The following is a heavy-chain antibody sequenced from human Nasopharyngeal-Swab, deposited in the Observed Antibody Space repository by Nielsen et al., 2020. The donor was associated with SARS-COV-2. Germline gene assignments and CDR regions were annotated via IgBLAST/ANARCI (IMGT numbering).Heavy chain of an antibody. D-gene: IGHD6-19*01. V-gene: IGHV3-74*01. CDR2: IDNDGRRT. CDR1: GFSFSTYW. J-gene: IGHJ4*02. Sequence: GESLKISCAASGFSFSTYWMDWVRQAPGKDPEWVSRIDNDGRRTFYADLVKGRFTISRDNTKNTLYLQMNSLSAEDTALYYCVKYGSGWGQGTLVTVSS. CDR3: VKYGSG.